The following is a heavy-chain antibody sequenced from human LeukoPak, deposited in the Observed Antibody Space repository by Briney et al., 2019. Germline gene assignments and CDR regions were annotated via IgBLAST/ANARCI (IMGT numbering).Heavy chain of an antibody. V-gene: IGHV3-21*01. CDR1: GFTFSSHS. CDR2: ISSSSSYI. J-gene: IGHJ3*02. D-gene: IGHD6-19*01. Sequence: GGSLRLSCAASGFTFSSHSMNWVRQAPGKGLEWVSSISSSSSYIYYADSVKGRFTISRDNAKNSLYLHMNSLRAEDTAVYYCARGRSSGWWRGAFDIWGQGTMVTVSS. CDR3: ARGRSSGWWRGAFDI.